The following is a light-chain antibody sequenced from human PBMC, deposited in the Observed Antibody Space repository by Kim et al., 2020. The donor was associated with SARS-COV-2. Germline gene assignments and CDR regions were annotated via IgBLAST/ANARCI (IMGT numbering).Light chain of an antibody. CDR3: QHYKTDSRT. CDR2: AAS. V-gene: IGKV1-5*03. Sequence: ANAGDRVTITCLASQSIGARVAWYQQKPGKAPNLLSFAASFLGRGVPSRFSGSASGTEFVLTITSLQPDDFATYFCQHYKTDSRTFGQGTKVDIK. J-gene: IGKJ1*01. CDR1: QSIGAR.